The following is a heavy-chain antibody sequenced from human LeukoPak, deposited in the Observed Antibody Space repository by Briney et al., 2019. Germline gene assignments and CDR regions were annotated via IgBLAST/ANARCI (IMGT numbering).Heavy chain of an antibody. J-gene: IGHJ3*02. CDR1: GFTFSSYA. D-gene: IGHD3-9*01. V-gene: IGHV3-30*04. CDR3: ASARLRYFDWSSSDASDI. Sequence: GGSLRLSCAASGFTFSSYAMHWVRQAPGKGLEWVAVISYDGSNKYYADSVKGRFTISRDNSKNTLYLQMNSLRAEDTAVYYCASARLRYFDWSSSDASDIWGQGTMVTVSS. CDR2: ISYDGSNK.